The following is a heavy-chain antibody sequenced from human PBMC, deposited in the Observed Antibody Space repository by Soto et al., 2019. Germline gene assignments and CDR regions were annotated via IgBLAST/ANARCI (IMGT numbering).Heavy chain of an antibody. CDR2: MNPNSGNT. CDR3: ARAAKPRYCSSTSCKRKTYYYYMDV. Sequence: ASVKVSCKASGYTFTSYDINWVRQATGQGLEWMGWMNPNSGNTGYAQKFQGRVTMTRNTSISIAYMELSSLRSEDTAVYYCARAAKPRYCSSTSCKRKTYYYYMDVWGKGTTVTVSS. D-gene: IGHD2-2*01. J-gene: IGHJ6*03. V-gene: IGHV1-8*01. CDR1: GYTFTSYD.